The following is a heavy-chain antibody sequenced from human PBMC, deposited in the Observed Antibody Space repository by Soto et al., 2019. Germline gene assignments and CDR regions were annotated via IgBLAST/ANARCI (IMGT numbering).Heavy chain of an antibody. CDR2: IKQDGSEK. Sequence: GGSLRLSCAASGFTFSSYWMSWVRQAPGKGLEWVANIKQDGSEKYYVDSVKGRFTISRDNAKNSLYLQMNSLRAEDTAVYYCARGLRGVTWRHWFDPWGQGTLVTVSS. V-gene: IGHV3-7*01. J-gene: IGHJ5*02. CDR1: GFTFSSYW. CDR3: ARGLRGVTWRHWFDP. D-gene: IGHD3-10*01.